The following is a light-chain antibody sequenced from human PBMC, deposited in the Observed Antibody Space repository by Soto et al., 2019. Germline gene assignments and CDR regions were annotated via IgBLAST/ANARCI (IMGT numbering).Light chain of an antibody. CDR3: QQYGSSLVT. Sequence: IQMTRSASSLSASVGGRVAVAVRASQGISNDLVWYQQKPGKAPKRLIYAASSLQSGVPSRFSGSGSGTEFTLTISRLEPEDFAVYYCQQYGSSLVTFGQVRLLEVK. CDR2: AAS. J-gene: IGKJ5*01. CDR1: QGISND. V-gene: IGKV1-17*01.